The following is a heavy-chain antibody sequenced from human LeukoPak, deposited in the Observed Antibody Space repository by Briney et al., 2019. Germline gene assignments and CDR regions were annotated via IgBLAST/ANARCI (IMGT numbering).Heavy chain of an antibody. D-gene: IGHD3-22*01. CDR2: IIPIFGTA. Sequence: SVQVSCKASGGTFSSYAISWVRQAPGQGLEWMGGIIPIFGTANYAQKFQGRVTITADESTSTAYMELSSLRSEDTAVYYCARNYYDSSGYWKLFDYWGQGTLVNVSS. J-gene: IGHJ4*02. CDR3: ARNYYDSSGYWKLFDY. V-gene: IGHV1-69*13. CDR1: GGTFSSYA.